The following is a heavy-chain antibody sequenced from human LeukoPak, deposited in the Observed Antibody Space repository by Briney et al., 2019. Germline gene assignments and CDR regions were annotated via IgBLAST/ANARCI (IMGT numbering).Heavy chain of an antibody. CDR1: GFTFSSYS. CDR3: ARRRITMVRGIDY. J-gene: IGHJ4*02. CDR2: ISSSSSYI. D-gene: IGHD3-10*01. V-gene: IGHV3-21*01. Sequence: PGGSLRLSCAASGFTFSSYSMNWVRQAPGKGLEWVSSISSSSSYIYYADSGKGRFTISRDNAKNSLYLQMNSLRAEDTAVYYCARRRITMVRGIDYWGQGTLVTVSS.